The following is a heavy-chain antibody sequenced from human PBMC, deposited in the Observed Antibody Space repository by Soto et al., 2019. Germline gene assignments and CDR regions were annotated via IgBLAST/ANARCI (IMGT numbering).Heavy chain of an antibody. CDR2: ISYDGSNK. CDR3: ARDRSGWFGEFNIGCDY. J-gene: IGHJ4*02. V-gene: IGHV3-30-3*01. CDR1: GFTFSSYA. D-gene: IGHD3-10*01. Sequence: GGSLRLSCAASGFTFSSYAMHWVRQAPGKGLEWVAVISYDGSNKYYADSVKGRFTISRDNSKNTLYLQMNSLRAEDTAVYYCARDRSGWFGEFNIGCDYWGQGTLVTVSS.